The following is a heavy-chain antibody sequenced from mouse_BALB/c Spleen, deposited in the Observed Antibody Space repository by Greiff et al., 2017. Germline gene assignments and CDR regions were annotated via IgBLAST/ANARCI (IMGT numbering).Heavy chain of an antibody. V-gene: IGHV7-3*02. CDR2: IRNKANGYTT. CDR3: ARYYDTDYYAMDY. D-gene: IGHD2-4*01. J-gene: IGHJ4*01. Sequence: EVKLVESGGGLVQPGGSLRLSCATSGFTFTDYYMSWVRQPPGKALEWLGFIRNKANGYTTEYSASVKGRFTISRDNSQSILYLQMNTLRAEDSATYYCARYYDTDYYAMDYWGQGTSVTVSS. CDR1: GFTFTDYY.